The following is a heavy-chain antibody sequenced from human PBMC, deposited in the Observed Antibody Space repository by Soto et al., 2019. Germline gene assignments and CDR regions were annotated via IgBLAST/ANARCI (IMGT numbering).Heavy chain of an antibody. CDR3: ARSIAARRSADDY. CDR1: GGTFSSYT. Sequence: QVQLVQSGAEVKKPGSSVKVSCKASGGTFSSYTISWVRQAPGQGLEWMGRIIPILGIANYAQKFQGRVTSTADKSTSTAYMELSSLRSEDTAVYYCARSIAARRSADDYWGQGTLVTVSS. J-gene: IGHJ4*02. CDR2: IIPILGIA. V-gene: IGHV1-69*02. D-gene: IGHD6-6*01.